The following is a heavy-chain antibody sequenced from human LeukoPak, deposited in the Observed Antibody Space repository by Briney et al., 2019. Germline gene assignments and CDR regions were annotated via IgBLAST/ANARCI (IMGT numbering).Heavy chain of an antibody. D-gene: IGHD3-22*01. Sequence: GGPLRLSCTASRFTFSHYYMSWVRQPPGKGLEWVAYMSGNGDSIFYADSVNGRFTISRDNANNLLSLQMNSLRADDTAIYYCVKGATMTNWGQGTLVTVSS. V-gene: IGHV3-11*01. CDR3: VKGATMTN. J-gene: IGHJ4*02. CDR1: RFTFSHYY. CDR2: MSGNGDSI.